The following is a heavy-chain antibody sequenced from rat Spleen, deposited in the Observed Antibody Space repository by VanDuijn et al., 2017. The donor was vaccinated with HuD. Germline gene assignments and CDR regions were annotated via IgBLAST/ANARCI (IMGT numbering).Heavy chain of an antibody. CDR3: TTWDYYDNRFDY. CDR1: GFTFSDYA. V-gene: IGHV5-20*01. D-gene: IGHD1-6*01. Sequence: EVQLVESGGGLVQPGRSLKLSCAASGFTFSDYAMAWVRQAPTKGLEWVASISYDGGSTYYRDSVKGRFTISRDNDKSTLHLQMDSLRSEDTATYYCTTWDYYDNRFDYWGQGVMVTVSS. CDR2: ISYDGGST. J-gene: IGHJ2*01.